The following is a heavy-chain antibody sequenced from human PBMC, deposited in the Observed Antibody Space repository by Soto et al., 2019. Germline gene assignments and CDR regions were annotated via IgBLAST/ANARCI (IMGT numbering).Heavy chain of an antibody. V-gene: IGHV3-66*01. Sequence: EVQLVESGGGLVQPGGSLRLSCAASGFTVSSNYMSWVRQAPGKGLEWVSVIYSGGSTYYADSVKGRFTISRDNSKNTLYLQMNSLRAEDTAVYYCARDRRDGYNFDAFDIWDQGTMVTVSS. D-gene: IGHD5-12*01. J-gene: IGHJ3*02. CDR1: GFTVSSNY. CDR3: ARDRRDGYNFDAFDI. CDR2: IYSGGST.